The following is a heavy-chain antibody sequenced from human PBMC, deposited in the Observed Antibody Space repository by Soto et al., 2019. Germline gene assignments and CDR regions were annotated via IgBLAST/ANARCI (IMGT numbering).Heavy chain of an antibody. CDR2: TSSSSSTI. D-gene: IGHD5-18*01. Sequence: EVQLVESGGGLVQPGGSLRLSCAASGFTFSSYSMNWVRQAPGKGLEWVSYTSSSSSTIYYADSVKGRFTISRDNAKNSLYLQMNSLRDEDTAVYYCARSIGDTHYYYYYGMDVWGQGTTVTVSS. CDR1: GFTFSSYS. V-gene: IGHV3-48*02. J-gene: IGHJ6*02. CDR3: ARSIGDTHYYYYYGMDV.